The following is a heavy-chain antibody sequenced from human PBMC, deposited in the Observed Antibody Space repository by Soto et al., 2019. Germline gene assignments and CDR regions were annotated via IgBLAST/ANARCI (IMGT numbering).Heavy chain of an antibody. CDR2: IKEDGGEK. V-gene: IGHV3-7*01. Sequence: EVQLVESGGGLVQPGGSLRLSCAASGFTFSSYWMTWVRQAPGKGLEWVANIKEDGGEKKYVDSVKGRFTISRDNAKNSLYLQMNSLRVEDPAVYYCARDLEWGADDYCWGQGTLVTVSS. D-gene: IGHD3-3*01. J-gene: IGHJ1*01. CDR3: ARDLEWGADDYC. CDR1: GFTFSSYW.